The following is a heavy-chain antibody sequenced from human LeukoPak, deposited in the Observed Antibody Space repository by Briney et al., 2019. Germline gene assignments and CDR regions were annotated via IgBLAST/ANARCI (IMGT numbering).Heavy chain of an antibody. D-gene: IGHD4-23*01. CDR2: IASDGSST. Sequence: GGSLRLSCAASGFTFSSYWMNWVRQDRGKGLVWVSRIASDGSSTTYADSVKGRFSISRDNAKNTLYLQMNSLRVEDTAVYYCARGRPHGNDYWGQGTLVTVSS. CDR1: GFTFSSYW. CDR3: ARGRPHGNDY. V-gene: IGHV3-74*01. J-gene: IGHJ4*02.